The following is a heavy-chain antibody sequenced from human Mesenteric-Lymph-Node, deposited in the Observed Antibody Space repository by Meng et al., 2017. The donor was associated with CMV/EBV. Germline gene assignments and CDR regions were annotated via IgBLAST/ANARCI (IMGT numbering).Heavy chain of an antibody. CDR2: ISYDGSNK. D-gene: IGHD2-8*02. J-gene: IGHJ6*02. V-gene: IGHV3-30*12. CDR3: AKPGPHINYFYGMDV. CDR1: GFTFSSYG. Sequence: GESLKISCAASGFTFSSYGMHWVRQAPGKGLEWVAVISYDGSNKYYADSVKGRFTISRDNSKNTLHLHLDSLRAEDTAVYYCAKPGPHINYFYGMDVWGQGTTVTVSS.